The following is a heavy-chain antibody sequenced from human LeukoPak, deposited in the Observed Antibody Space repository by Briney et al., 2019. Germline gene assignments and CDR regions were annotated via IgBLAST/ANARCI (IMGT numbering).Heavy chain of an antibody. CDR2: IHSSSGSI. Sequence: GGSLRLSCAASGFNFTNYNMNWVRQAPGKGLEWVSSIHSSSGSIYYADSLKGLFTISRDNAKNSLYLQMNSLRAEDTAVYYCARDLAWDAFDIWGQGTMVTVSS. V-gene: IGHV3-21*01. J-gene: IGHJ3*02. CDR3: ARDLAWDAFDI. CDR1: GFNFTNYN.